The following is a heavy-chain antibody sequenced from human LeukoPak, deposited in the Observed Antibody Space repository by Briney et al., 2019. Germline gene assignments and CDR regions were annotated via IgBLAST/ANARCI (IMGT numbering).Heavy chain of an antibody. V-gene: IGHV1-2*02. D-gene: IGHD3-9*01. CDR1: GYTFTSYA. J-gene: IGHJ4*02. CDR2: ITPSGGT. Sequence: GASVKVSCKASGYTFTSYAMHWVRQAPGQGLEWMGWITPSGGTNYPQKFQGRVTMTRDTSISTAYMELSRLRSDDTAVYYCARNDILTANDYWGQGTLVTVSS. CDR3: ARNDILTANDY.